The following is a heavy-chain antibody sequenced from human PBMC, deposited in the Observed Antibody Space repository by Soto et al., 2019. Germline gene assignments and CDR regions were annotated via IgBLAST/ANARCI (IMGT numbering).Heavy chain of an antibody. J-gene: IGHJ4*02. D-gene: IGHD1-20*01. CDR3: ATSQKGYNWNYFDH. V-gene: IGHV4-39*01. CDR2: VFYTGFT. Sequence: NPSETLSLTCAVSGGSISGSYYYWAWLRQSPGKGPEWIGSVFYTGFTSYNPSLESRVYVSVDTSKSQFSLKLSAVTAADTAVYYCATSQKGYNWNYFDHWGQGALVTVSS. CDR1: GGSISGSYYY.